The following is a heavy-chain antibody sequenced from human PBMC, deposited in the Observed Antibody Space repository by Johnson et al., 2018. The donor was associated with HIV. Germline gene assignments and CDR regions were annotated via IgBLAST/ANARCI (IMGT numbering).Heavy chain of an antibody. D-gene: IGHD5-18*01. Sequence: QVQLVESGGGVVQPGGSLRLSCAASGFIFSSYGMHWVRQAPGKGLEWVAFIRYDGSNKYYGDSVKGRFTISRDNSKNTLSLQMNSLRPEDTAVYYCAVGIQLWFASEGDAFDIWGQGAMVSVSS. CDR1: GFIFSSYG. CDR2: IRYDGSNK. CDR3: AVGIQLWFASEGDAFDI. J-gene: IGHJ3*02. V-gene: IGHV3-30*02.